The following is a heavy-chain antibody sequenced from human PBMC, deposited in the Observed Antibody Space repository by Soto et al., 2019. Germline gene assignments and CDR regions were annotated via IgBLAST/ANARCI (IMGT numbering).Heavy chain of an antibody. Sequence: HPGGSLRLSCAASGFTFSSYAMSWVRQAPRKGLEWVSAISGSGGSTYYADSVKGRFTISRDNSKNTLYLQMNSLRAEDTAVYYCAKGLTWGSGYDLWEDPKWSGIYFDYWGQGTLVTVSS. D-gene: IGHD5-12*01. CDR3: AKGLTWGSGYDLWEDPKWSGIYFDY. J-gene: IGHJ4*02. CDR1: GFTFSSYA. CDR2: ISGSGGST. V-gene: IGHV3-23*01.